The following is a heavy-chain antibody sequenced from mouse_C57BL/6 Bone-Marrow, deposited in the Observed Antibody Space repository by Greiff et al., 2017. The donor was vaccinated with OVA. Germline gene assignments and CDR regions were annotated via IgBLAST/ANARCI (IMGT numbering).Heavy chain of an antibody. Sequence: VQLQQSGPGLVQPSHSLSITCTASGFSFTSYGVHWVRQCPGKGLEWLGVIWRGGSTAYNAAFISRLSTSKDNSTSQVFFKMISLQAADTAIYYCARNFPPRTGSDWYFDVWGTGTTVTVSS. CDR1: GFSFTSYG. CDR3: ARNFPPRTGSDWYFDV. J-gene: IGHJ1*03. CDR2: IWRGGST. V-gene: IGHV2-2*01. D-gene: IGHD4-1*01.